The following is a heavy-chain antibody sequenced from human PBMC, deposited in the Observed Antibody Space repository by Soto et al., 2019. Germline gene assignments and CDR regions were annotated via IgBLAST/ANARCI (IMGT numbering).Heavy chain of an antibody. CDR3: ARSIGVTIFGVVITRSNFHY. Sequence: ASVKVSCTDSGYTFTSYGISWVRQAPGQGLEWMGWISAYNGNTNYAQKLQGRVTMTTDTSTSTAYMALRSLSSDDTAVYYCARSIGVTIFGVVITRSNFHYWGQGTLVTVSS. V-gene: IGHV1-18*01. J-gene: IGHJ4*02. D-gene: IGHD3-3*01. CDR2: ISAYNGNT. CDR1: GYTFTSYG.